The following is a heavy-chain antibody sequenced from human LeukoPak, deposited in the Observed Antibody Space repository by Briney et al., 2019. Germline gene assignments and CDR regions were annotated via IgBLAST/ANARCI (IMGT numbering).Heavy chain of an antibody. CDR3: ARDPPDYYDSSGYDSG. CDR2: IYHSGST. J-gene: IGHJ4*02. V-gene: IGHV4-4*02. Sequence: SGTLSLTCAVSGGSIRSSNWWSWVRQPPGKGLEWIGEIYHSGSTNYNPSLKSRVTISVDKSKNQFSLKLSSVTAADTAVYYCARDPPDYYDSSGYDSGWGQGTLVTVSS. D-gene: IGHD3-22*01. CDR1: GGSIRSSNW.